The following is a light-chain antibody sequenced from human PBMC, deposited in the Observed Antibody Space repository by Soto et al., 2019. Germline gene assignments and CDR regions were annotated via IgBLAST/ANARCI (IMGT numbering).Light chain of an antibody. CDR2: AAS. CDR1: QSISSY. J-gene: IGKJ4*01. Sequence: DIQMTQSPSSLSASVVDRVTITCRASQSISSYLNWYQQKPGKAPKLLIYAASTLQSGVPSRFSGSGSGTEFTLTISSLQPEDFATYYCQQLNDYPTATFGGGTKVDI. CDR3: QQLNDYPTAT. V-gene: IGKV1-9*01.